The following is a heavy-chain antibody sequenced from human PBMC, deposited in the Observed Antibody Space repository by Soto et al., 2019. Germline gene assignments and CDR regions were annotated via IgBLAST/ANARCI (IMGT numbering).Heavy chain of an antibody. J-gene: IGHJ6*02. CDR2: IYWDEDI. Sequence: QITLKESGPPLVKPTQTLTLTCTFSGFSLSTSGVGVAWIRQPPGKALEWLALIYWDEDISYSPFLKSRLTTTKDTTKTQVVLTMTNMDAADTATYHCAHKGGRGAGMDVWGQGTTVTVSS. CDR1: GFSLSTSGVG. D-gene: IGHD2-15*01. V-gene: IGHV2-5*02. CDR3: AHKGGRGAGMDV.